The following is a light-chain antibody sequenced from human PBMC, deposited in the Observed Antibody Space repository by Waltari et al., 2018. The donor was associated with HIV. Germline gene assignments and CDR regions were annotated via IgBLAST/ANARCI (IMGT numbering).Light chain of an antibody. Sequence: EIVLTQSPGTLSLSPGESATLSCVASQSLSSNNLACYQQKPGQAPRLRIYGASSRATGIPDRFSGSGSGTDFTLTISRLEPEDFAVYYCQQYDTTPRTFGQGTKVEIK. CDR1: QSLSSNN. V-gene: IGKV3-20*01. CDR2: GAS. J-gene: IGKJ1*01. CDR3: QQYDTTPRT.